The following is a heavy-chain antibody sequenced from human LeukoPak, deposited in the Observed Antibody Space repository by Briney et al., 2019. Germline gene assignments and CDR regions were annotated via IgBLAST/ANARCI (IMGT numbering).Heavy chain of an antibody. J-gene: IGHJ4*02. V-gene: IGHV4-59*01. Sequence: SETLSLTCSVSDDSITMYYWTWIRQPPGKGLEWIGYVDHTGSTNFNPSLNGRVSISRDTTKNLFSLRLRSVTAADTAVYYCARDGAQQLAFDYWGQGTLVTVSS. CDR3: ARDGAQQLAFDY. CDR2: VDHTGST. D-gene: IGHD6-13*01. CDR1: DDSITMYY.